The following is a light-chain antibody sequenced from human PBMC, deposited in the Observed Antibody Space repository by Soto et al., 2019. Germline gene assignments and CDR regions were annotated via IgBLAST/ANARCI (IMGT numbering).Light chain of an antibody. V-gene: IGLV2-23*01. CDR2: EGT. J-gene: IGLJ1*01. CDR3: CSYVGASIYV. Sequence: QSALTQPASVSGSTGPSITISRTGTNSFVGTYNSVSWYQQHPWKAPQVLTYEGTKRPSGVSNRCAGFTSGSPASLTISGLQTEDGADYYRCSYVGASIYVFGTGTKV. CDR1: NSFVGTYNS.